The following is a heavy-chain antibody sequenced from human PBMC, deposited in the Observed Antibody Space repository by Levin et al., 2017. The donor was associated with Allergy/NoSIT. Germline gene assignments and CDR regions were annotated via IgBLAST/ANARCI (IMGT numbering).Heavy chain of an antibody. J-gene: IGHJ6*02. V-gene: IGHV1-18*01. CDR3: ASGFPLYYYDSSGYYPTRYYYYYGMDV. Sequence: ASVKVSCKASGYTFTSYGISWVRQAPGQGLEWMGWISAYNGNTNYAQKLQGRVTMTTDTSTSTAYMELRSLRSDDTAVYYCASGFPLYYYDSSGYYPTRYYYYYGMDVWGQGTTVTVSS. CDR2: ISAYNGNT. D-gene: IGHD3-22*01. CDR1: GYTFTSYG.